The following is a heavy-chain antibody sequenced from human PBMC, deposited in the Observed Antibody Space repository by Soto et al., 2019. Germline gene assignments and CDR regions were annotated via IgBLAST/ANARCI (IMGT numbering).Heavy chain of an antibody. CDR3: ARGWLYCSTTSCYSDAFDI. CDR2: IYYSGST. CDR1: GGSISGYY. D-gene: IGHD2-2*01. Sequence: QVQLQESGPGLVKPSETLSLTCTVSGGSISGYYWSWIRQPPGKGLEWIGDIYYSGSTNYNPSLKHPVTISLDTSRNQYSQKPSSVTAADRAVYYCARGWLYCSTTSCYSDAFDIWGQGTMVTGSS. J-gene: IGHJ3*02. V-gene: IGHV4-59*01.